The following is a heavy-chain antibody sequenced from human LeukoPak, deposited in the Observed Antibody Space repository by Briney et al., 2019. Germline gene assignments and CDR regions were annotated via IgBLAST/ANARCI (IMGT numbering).Heavy chain of an antibody. V-gene: IGHV3-30-3*01. D-gene: IGHD6-19*01. CDR2: ISYDGSNQ. J-gene: IGHJ4*02. Sequence: GRSLRLSCAASGFFLSSYAMHWVRQAPGKGLEWVADISYDGSNQFYRDSVKGRFTISRDNSKSTVYLQMNTLRGEDTAVYFCARDNGSGWSYFDYWGQGTLVTVSS. CDR3: ARDNGSGWSYFDY. CDR1: GFFLSSYA.